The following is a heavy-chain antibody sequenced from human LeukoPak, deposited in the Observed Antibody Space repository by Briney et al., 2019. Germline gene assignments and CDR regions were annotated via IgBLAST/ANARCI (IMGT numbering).Heavy chain of an antibody. CDR2: INHSGST. CDR1: GRSFSGYY. J-gene: IGHJ6*02. Sequence: SETLSLTCAVYGRSFSGYYWSWIRQPPGKGLEWIGVINHSGSTNYNPSIQSRDTISVDTSKNQFSLKLNSVTAADTAVYYSARVRRTAVSRYSGYYYYYGMDVCGQGTTGTVSS. V-gene: IGHV4-34*01. D-gene: IGHD1-26*01. CDR3: ARVRRTAVSRYSGYYYYYGMDV.